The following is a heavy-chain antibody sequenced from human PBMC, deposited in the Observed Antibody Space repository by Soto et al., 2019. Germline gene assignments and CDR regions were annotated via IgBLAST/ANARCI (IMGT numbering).Heavy chain of an antibody. Sequence: QVQLVQSGAEVKKPGASVTVSCKASGYTFTSYGISWVRQAPGQGLEWMGWISAYNGNTNYAPKLQGRVTITTDPSTSTVYMELRSLRSDDTVVYYCARASRGGVVITSPSACSYMDVWGKGPTVTVSS. CDR3: ARASRGGVVITSPSACSYMDV. D-gene: IGHD3-22*01. CDR2: ISAYNGNT. CDR1: GYTFTSYG. J-gene: IGHJ6*03. V-gene: IGHV1-18*01.